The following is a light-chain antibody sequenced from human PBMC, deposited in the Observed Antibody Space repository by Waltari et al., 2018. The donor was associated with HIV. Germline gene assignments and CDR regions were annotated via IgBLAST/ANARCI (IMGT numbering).Light chain of an antibody. V-gene: IGLV1-47*01. CDR3: AAWDDSLSAWV. Sequence: QSVLTQPPSASGTPGQRVSISCSGSSPNIGRNYVYWYQQLPGTAPKLLMYRNDERPSGVPDRFSGSKSGTSASLAISGLRSEDEADYYCAAWDDSLSAWVFGGGTKLTVL. J-gene: IGLJ3*02. CDR2: RND. CDR1: SPNIGRNY.